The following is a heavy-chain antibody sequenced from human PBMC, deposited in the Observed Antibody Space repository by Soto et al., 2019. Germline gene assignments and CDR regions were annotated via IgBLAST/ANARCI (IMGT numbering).Heavy chain of an antibody. V-gene: IGHV1-69*06. Sequence: QVHLVQSGTQVKKPGSSVRVSCRASGGSVSDYAINWVRQAPGQGLEWVGGIVPIFGTANYAQKFQGRVTITADTSANTVYLELSSLRSEDTAVYYCASTKYDSSAYYYWYLGLWGRGTLVTVSS. CDR2: IVPIFGTA. D-gene: IGHD3-22*01. J-gene: IGHJ2*01. CDR1: GGSVSDYA. CDR3: ASTKYDSSAYYYWYLGL.